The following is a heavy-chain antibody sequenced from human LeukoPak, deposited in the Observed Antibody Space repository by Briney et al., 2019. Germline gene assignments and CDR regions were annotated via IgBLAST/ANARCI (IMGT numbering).Heavy chain of an antibody. CDR3: ASHILGYSSSWLGY. CDR1: GFTFSNYW. V-gene: IGHV3-74*01. D-gene: IGHD6-13*01. J-gene: IGHJ4*02. Sequence: GGSLRFSCTASGFTFSNYWMHWVRQAPGKGLVWVSHINNDDSSTSYPDSVKGRFTISRDNAKNTLYLQMNSLRAEDTAVYYCASHILGYSSSWLGYWGQGTLVTVSS. CDR2: INNDDSST.